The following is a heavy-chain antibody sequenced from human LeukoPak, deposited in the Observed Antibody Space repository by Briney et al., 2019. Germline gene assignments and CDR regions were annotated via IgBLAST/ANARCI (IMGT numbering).Heavy chain of an antibody. CDR3: AKDPLPRYNWNDALDY. CDR1: GFTFSSYA. J-gene: IGHJ4*02. V-gene: IGHV3-23*01. Sequence: PGGSLRLSCAASGFTFSSYAMSWVRQAPGKGLEWVSAISGSGGSTYYADSVKGRFTISRDSSKNTLYLQMNSLRAEDTAVYYCAKDPLPRYNWNDALDYWGQGTLVTVSS. D-gene: IGHD1-1*01. CDR2: ISGSGGST.